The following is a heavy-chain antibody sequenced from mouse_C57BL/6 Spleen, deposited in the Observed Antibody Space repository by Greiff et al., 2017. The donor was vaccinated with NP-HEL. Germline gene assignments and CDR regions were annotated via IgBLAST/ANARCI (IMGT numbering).Heavy chain of an antibody. J-gene: IGHJ3*01. V-gene: IGHV14-4*01. CDR3: TTGGSAWFAY. Sequence: VQLQQSGAELVMPGASVKLSCTASGFNIKDDYMHWVKQRPEQGLEWIGWIDPENGDTEYASKFQGKATITADTSSNTAYLQLSSLTSEDTAVYYCTTGGSAWFAYWGQGTLVTVSA. CDR1: GFNIKDDY. CDR2: IDPENGDT.